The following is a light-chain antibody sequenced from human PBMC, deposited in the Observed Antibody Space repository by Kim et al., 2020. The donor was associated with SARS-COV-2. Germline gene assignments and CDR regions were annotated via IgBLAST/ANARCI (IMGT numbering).Light chain of an antibody. CDR3: NSRDSSGHHLV. J-gene: IGLJ2*01. CDR2: GKN. V-gene: IGLV3-19*01. CDR1: SLRSYY. Sequence: SSELTQDPAVSVALGQTVRITCQGDSLRSYYASWYQQKPGQAPILVIYGKNNRPSGIPDRFSGSSSGNTASLTITGAQADDEADYYCNSRDSSGHHLVFGGGTQLTVL.